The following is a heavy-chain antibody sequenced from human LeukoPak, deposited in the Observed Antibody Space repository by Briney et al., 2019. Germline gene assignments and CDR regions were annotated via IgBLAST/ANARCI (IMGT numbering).Heavy chain of an antibody. CDR2: IYYSGST. J-gene: IGHJ6*03. CDR3: ARLRQWSAWGYYYYYMDV. Sequence: SETLSLTCTVSGGSISSSSYYWGWIRQPPGKGLEWIGSIYYSGSTYYNPSLKSRVTISVDTSKNQFSLKLSSVTAADTAVYYCARLRQWSAWGYYYYYMDVWGKGTTVTVSS. D-gene: IGHD6-19*01. V-gene: IGHV4-39*01. CDR1: GGSISSSSYY.